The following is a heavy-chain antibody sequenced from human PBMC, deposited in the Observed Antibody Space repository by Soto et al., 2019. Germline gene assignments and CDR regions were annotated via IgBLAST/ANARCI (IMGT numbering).Heavy chain of an antibody. CDR3: ARVDDYVWGSFRP. CDR1: GYPFTTHG. CDR2: ISPYNGKT. Sequence: ASVKVSCKASGYPFTTHGISWVRQAPGQGLEWMGWISPYNGKTTYAQKVQGRVTTTTDTSTSTAYMELRGLRSDDTAVYYCARVDDYVWGSFRPWGQGTQVTVSS. D-gene: IGHD3-16*02. J-gene: IGHJ5*02. V-gene: IGHV1-18*04.